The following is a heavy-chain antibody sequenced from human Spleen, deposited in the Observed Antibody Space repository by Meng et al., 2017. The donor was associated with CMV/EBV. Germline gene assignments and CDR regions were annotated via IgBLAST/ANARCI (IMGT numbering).Heavy chain of an antibody. V-gene: IGHV4-31*03. J-gene: IGHJ4*02. D-gene: IGHD2-2*02. Sequence: FPVSRRSVSSCGYYLTSLRHHPGTALDSIVYIYSSGITFYPPSLNSRVPISLDTSKPQFSLKLSSFTAADTAVYYCARYRYQVLYDYWGQGTLVTVSS. CDR1: RRSVSSCGYY. CDR2: IYSSGIT. CDR3: ARYRYQVLYDY.